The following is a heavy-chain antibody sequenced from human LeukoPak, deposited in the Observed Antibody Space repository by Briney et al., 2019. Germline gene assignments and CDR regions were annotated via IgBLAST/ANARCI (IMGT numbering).Heavy chain of an antibody. Sequence: GGSLRLSCAASGFTFSSYSMNWVRQAPGKGLEWVSSISSSSYIYYADSVKGRFTISRDNAKNSLYLQMNSLRAEDTAVYYCARDGTYGAPRGAFDIWGQGTMVTVSS. CDR2: ISSSSYI. CDR1: GFTFSSYS. J-gene: IGHJ3*02. V-gene: IGHV3-21*01. D-gene: IGHD4-17*01. CDR3: ARDGTYGAPRGAFDI.